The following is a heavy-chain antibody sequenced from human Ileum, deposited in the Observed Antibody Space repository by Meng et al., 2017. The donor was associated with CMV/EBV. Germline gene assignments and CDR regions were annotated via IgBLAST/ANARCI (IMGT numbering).Heavy chain of an antibody. D-gene: IGHD3-16*01. CDR2: INPNSGAT. CDR3: ARADTVIISVY. Sequence: ASVKVSCKASGYSFTGYYMHWVRQAPGQGLEWMGWINPNSGATNYAQKLQARVTMTRDTSINTGYMELSRLTSDDTAVYYCARADTVIISVYWGQGTLVTVSS. CDR1: GYSFTGYY. J-gene: IGHJ4*02. V-gene: IGHV1-2*02.